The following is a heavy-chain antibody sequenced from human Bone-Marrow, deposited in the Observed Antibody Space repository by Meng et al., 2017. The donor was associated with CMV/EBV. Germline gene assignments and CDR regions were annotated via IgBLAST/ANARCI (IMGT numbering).Heavy chain of an antibody. Sequence: GGPLRLSCAASGFTFSSYSMKWVRQAPGKGLEWVSSISSTSDYIDYADSLKGRFTISRDNAKNSLYLQMNSLRAEDTAAYYCARGPLYSISSGTYYFGMDVWGQGTTVTVSS. CDR1: GFTFSSYS. V-gene: IGHV3-21*01. J-gene: IGHJ6*02. D-gene: IGHD6-6*01. CDR2: ISSTSDYI. CDR3: ARGPLYSISSGTYYFGMDV.